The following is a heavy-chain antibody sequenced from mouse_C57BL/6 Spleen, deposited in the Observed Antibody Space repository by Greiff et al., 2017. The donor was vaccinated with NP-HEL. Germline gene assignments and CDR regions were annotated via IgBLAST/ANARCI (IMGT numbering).Heavy chain of an antibody. CDR1: GFSLTSCG. CDR3: AKKGTDYAMDY. D-gene: IGHD3-3*01. Sequence: VMLVESGPGLVQPSQSLSITCTVSGFSLTSCGVHWFRQSPGKGLVWLGVIWRGGSTDYNAAFMSRLSTTKDNSKRQVIFKMNSLQADDTAIYYCAKKGTDYAMDYWGQGTSVTVSS. CDR2: IWRGGST. J-gene: IGHJ4*01. V-gene: IGHV2-5*01.